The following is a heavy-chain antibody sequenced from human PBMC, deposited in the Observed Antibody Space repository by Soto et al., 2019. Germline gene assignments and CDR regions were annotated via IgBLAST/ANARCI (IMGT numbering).Heavy chain of an antibody. CDR1: GYTFTSYD. Sequence: ASVKVSCKASGYTFTSYDMHWVRQAPGQGLEWMGIINPSGGSTSYAHKFQGRVTMTRDTSTSTVYMELSSLRSEDTAVYYCAGDHYGSGSYYNGDPSNWFDSWGQGTMVT. CDR3: AGDHYGSGSYYNGDPSNWFDS. CDR2: INPSGGST. V-gene: IGHV1-46*01. D-gene: IGHD3-10*01. J-gene: IGHJ5*01.